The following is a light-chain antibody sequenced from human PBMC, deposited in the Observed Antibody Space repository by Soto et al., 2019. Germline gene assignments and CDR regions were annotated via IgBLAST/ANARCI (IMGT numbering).Light chain of an antibody. Sequence: DIQMTQSPSSLSASVGDSVTITCRASQGIINYLAWFQQKPGKVPKLLIYTASTLRSGVSSRFSGSGSGTYFTLTISNLQPEDGATYYCQKYNSAPRTFGQGTKVEIK. J-gene: IGKJ1*01. CDR3: QKYNSAPRT. V-gene: IGKV1-27*01. CDR1: QGIINY. CDR2: TAS.